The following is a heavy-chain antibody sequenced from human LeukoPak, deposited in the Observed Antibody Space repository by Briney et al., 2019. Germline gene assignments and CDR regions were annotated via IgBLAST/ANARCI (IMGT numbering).Heavy chain of an antibody. CDR3: ARRTYSRSSSIFDN. Sequence: ASVKVSCKASGYTFTSYGISWVRQAPGQGLEWMGWMSAYNGNANYAQKLQGRVTVTTDTSTSTAYMELRSLRSDDTAVYYCARRTYSRSSSIFDNWGQGTLVTVSS. CDR2: MSAYNGNA. V-gene: IGHV1-18*01. D-gene: IGHD6-6*01. J-gene: IGHJ4*02. CDR1: GYTFTSYG.